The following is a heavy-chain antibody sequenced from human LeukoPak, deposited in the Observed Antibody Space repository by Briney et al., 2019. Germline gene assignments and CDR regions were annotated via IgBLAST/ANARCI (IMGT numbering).Heavy chain of an antibody. CDR3: VKGGSYSDYYFDY. V-gene: IGHV3-23*01. CDR2: ISGSGGAT. Sequence: PGGSLRLSCAASGFTFSSYAMSWVRQAPGKGLKWVSNISGSGGATYYADSVKGRFTISRDNSKYTLYLQMNSLRAEDTAVYYCVKGGSYSDYYFDYWGQGTLVTVSS. CDR1: GFTFSSYA. J-gene: IGHJ4*02. D-gene: IGHD5-12*01.